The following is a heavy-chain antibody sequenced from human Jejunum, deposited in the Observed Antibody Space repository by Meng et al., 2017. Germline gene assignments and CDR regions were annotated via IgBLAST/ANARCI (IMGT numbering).Heavy chain of an antibody. D-gene: IGHD3-10*01. CDR2: ISFDGSRK. CDR1: EFSFSSFA. J-gene: IGHJ4*02. Sequence: GESLKISCAASEFSFSSFAMYWVRQAPGKGLEWVTFISFDGSRKYYADSVRGRFTISRDNSKNTVFLQMDSLRAEDTAVHYCARGGDSIYWGQGTLVTVSS. CDR3: ARGGDSIY. V-gene: IGHV3-30*01.